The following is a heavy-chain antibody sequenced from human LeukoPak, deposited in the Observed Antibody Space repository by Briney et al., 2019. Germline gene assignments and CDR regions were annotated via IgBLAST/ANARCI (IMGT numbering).Heavy chain of an antibody. CDR1: AYSFISYW. V-gene: IGHV5-51*01. Sequence: AESPLILCKASAYSFISYWNGSVRQQPRKNRVGMGIIYPGGCDTRYNPSLPGQVTISADKSISTAYLQWSSLKASDAAMYYCARAVGASHFDYWGQGTLVTVSS. J-gene: IGHJ4*02. CDR3: ARAVGASHFDY. D-gene: IGHD1-26*01. CDR2: IYPGGCDT.